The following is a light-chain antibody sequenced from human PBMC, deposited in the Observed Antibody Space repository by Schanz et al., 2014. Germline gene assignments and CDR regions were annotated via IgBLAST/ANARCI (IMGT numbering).Light chain of an antibody. J-gene: IGLJ3*02. CDR1: SSDVGGYNY. CDR3: SSYTSIGTRV. V-gene: IGLV2-14*01. CDR2: DVS. Sequence: QSALTQPASVSGSPGQSITISCTGTSSDVGGYNYVSWYQQHPGKAPKLMIYDVSNRPSGVSNRFSGSKSGNTASLTISGLQAEDEADYYCSSYTSIGTRVFGGGTKLT.